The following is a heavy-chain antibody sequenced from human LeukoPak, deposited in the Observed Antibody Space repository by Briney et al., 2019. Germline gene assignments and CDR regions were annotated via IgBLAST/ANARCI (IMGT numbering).Heavy chain of an antibody. CDR2: IYVTGST. V-gene: IGHV4-30-4*08. CDR3: ARGEGYAYFDY. Sequence: SETLSLTCTVSGGAISNDAYYWTWIRQLPGKGLEWIGYIYVTGSTYYNPSLQSRLTMSLDTSKNQFSLELNSVTAADTAVYYCARGEGYAYFDYWGQGTLVTVSS. J-gene: IGHJ4*02. CDR1: GGAISNDAYY. D-gene: IGHD5-12*01.